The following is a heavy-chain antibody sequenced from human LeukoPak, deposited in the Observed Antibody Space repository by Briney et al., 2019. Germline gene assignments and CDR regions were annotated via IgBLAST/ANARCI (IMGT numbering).Heavy chain of an antibody. CDR3: ARGGGLDV. D-gene: IGHD3-16*01. V-gene: IGHV3-7*03. Sequence: GGSLRLSCAASGFTFSRYWMTWVRQAPGKGLEWVANIKEDGSKKNYVDSVKGRFTISRDNAKNSLYLQMNSLRAEDTAVYYCARGGGLDVWGQGATVTVSS. J-gene: IGHJ6*02. CDR1: GFTFSRYW. CDR2: IKEDGSKK.